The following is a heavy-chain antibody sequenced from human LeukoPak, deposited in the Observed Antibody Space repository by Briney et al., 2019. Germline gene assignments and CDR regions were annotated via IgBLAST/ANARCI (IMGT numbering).Heavy chain of an antibody. Sequence: PSETLSLTCTVSGGSIGSSSYYWGWIRQPPGKGLEWIGTIYYSGTTYYNPSLTGRVTISVDASKNQFSLELSSVTAADTAVYYCARGYSYGGSYFDYWGQGTLVTVSS. CDR2: IYYSGTT. V-gene: IGHV4-39*01. J-gene: IGHJ4*02. D-gene: IGHD5-18*01. CDR1: GGSIGSSSYY. CDR3: ARGYSYGGSYFDY.